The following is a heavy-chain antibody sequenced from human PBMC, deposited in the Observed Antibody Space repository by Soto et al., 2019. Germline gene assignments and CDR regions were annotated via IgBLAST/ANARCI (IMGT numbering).Heavy chain of an antibody. D-gene: IGHD3-10*01. V-gene: IGHV4-39*01. Sequence: SETLSLTCSVSGDSISSSDYYWDWIRQPPGKGLEWIATMYYSGSTIYNPSLESRVTISVDTSKNQFSLKLSSVTAADTAVYYCARILWFGVGRNYYYYMDVWGKGTTVTVSS. J-gene: IGHJ6*03. CDR2: MYYSGST. CDR3: ARILWFGVGRNYYYYMDV. CDR1: GDSISSSDYY.